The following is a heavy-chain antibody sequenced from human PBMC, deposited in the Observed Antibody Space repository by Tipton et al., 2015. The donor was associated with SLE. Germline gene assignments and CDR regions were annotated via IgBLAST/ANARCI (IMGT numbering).Heavy chain of an antibody. CDR3: ARGQQILGAVKLIDY. Sequence: LRLSCTVSGYSISSGFYWQWIRQAPGKGLEWIGSIYRTGNTFYNSSLNSRVTISQDTSRNQFSLKLTSVTAADTAVYYCARGQQILGAVKLIDYWGQGTLVTVSS. V-gene: IGHV4-38-2*02. J-gene: IGHJ4*02. D-gene: IGHD3-16*01. CDR1: GYSISSGFY. CDR2: IYRTGNT.